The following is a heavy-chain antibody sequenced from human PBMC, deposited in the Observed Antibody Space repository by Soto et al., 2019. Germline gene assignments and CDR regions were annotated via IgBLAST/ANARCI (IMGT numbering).Heavy chain of an antibody. J-gene: IGHJ6*03. V-gene: IGHV3-21*01. CDR3: ARVDSATMVILWDYYYYMDV. Sequence: EVQLVESGGGLVKPGGSLRLSCAASGFTFSSYSMNWVRQAPGKGLEWVSSISSSSSYIYYADSVKGRFTISRDNAKNSLYLQMNSLRAEDTAVYYCARVDSATMVILWDYYYYMDVWGKGTTVTVSS. CDR1: GFTFSSYS. D-gene: IGHD3-10*01. CDR2: ISSSSSYI.